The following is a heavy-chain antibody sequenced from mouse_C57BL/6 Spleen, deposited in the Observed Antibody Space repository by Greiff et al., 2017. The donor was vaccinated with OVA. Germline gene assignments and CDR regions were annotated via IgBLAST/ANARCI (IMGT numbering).Heavy chain of an antibody. CDR1: GYTFTDYY. V-gene: IGHV1-76*01. CDR2: IYPGSGNT. Sequence: VMLVESGAELVRPGASVKLSCKASGYTFTDYYINWVKQRPGQGLEWIARIYPGSGNTYYNEKFKGKATLTAEKSSSTAYMQLSSLTSEDSAVYFCARSGDYDGLDYWGQGTTLTVSS. D-gene: IGHD2-4*01. J-gene: IGHJ2*01. CDR3: ARSGDYDGLDY.